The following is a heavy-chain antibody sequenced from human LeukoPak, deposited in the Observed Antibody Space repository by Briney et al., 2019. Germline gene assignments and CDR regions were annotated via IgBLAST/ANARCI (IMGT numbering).Heavy chain of an antibody. V-gene: IGHV3-21*01. CDR3: ARDGT. D-gene: IGHD1-26*01. CDR2: ISASGTSI. Sequence: GGSLRLSCTTSGFTFSDYPMNWVRQAPGKGLEWVSFISASGTSIYYADSVRGRFTISRDSAKNSLYLQMNSLRAEDTAVYYCARDGTWGPGTLVTVSS. CDR1: GFTFSDYP. J-gene: IGHJ5*02.